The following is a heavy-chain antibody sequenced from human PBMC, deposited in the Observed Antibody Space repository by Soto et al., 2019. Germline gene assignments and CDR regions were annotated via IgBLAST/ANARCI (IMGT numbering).Heavy chain of an antibody. CDR1: GFSLSTSGVA. CDR2: IYWDDDK. D-gene: IGHD6-6*01. CDR3: AHRRPYSNSPEYFFDY. J-gene: IGHJ4*02. Sequence: QITLKESGPTLVKPTQTLTLTCTFSGFSLSTSGVAVGWIRQPPGKALEWLALIYWDDDKRYKPSLKSRLTITQGTARNQVVLTMTNMDPLDTATYYCAHRRPYSNSPEYFFDYWGQGTLVTVSS. V-gene: IGHV2-5*02.